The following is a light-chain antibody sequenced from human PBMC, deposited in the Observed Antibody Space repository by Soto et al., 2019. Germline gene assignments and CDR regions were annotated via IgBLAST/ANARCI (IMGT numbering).Light chain of an antibody. CDR2: AAY. J-gene: IGKJ3*01. CDR1: QSISSY. Sequence: DIQMTQSPSSLSASVGDRVTITCRASQSISSYLNCYQKKPWKAPKLLIYAAYSMQSGLPSRFSRSGYGTDFTLTIRSMRTEDFATYNCQQSDSTPRIFTFGPGTKVNNK. CDR3: QQSDSTPRIFT. V-gene: IGKV1-39*01.